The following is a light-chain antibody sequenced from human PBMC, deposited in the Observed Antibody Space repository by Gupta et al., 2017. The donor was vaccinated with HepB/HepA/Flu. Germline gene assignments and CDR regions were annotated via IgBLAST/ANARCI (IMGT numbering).Light chain of an antibody. CDR1: QSVLYSSNNKNY. Sequence: DIVMAQSPDSLAVSLGERATINCKSSQSVLYSSNNKNYLAWYQQKPGQPPKLLICWASTRESGVPDRFSGSGSGTDFTLTISSLQAEDVAVYYCQQYYSTPDTFGQGTKLEIK. CDR3: QQYYSTPDT. J-gene: IGKJ2*01. CDR2: WAS. V-gene: IGKV4-1*01.